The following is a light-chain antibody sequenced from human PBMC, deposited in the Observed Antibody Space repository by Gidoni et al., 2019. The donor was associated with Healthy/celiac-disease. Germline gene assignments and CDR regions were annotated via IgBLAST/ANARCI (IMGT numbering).Light chain of an antibody. J-gene: IGKJ4*01. CDR1: QSVSSY. Sequence: EIVLTQSPATLSLSPGERATLSCRASQSVSSYLAWYQQKPGQAPRLLIYDASNRATGIPARFSGSGSGTDFTLTISSLEPEDFAVYYCQQRSNWRTFXGXTKVEIK. CDR3: QQRSNWRT. V-gene: IGKV3-11*01. CDR2: DAS.